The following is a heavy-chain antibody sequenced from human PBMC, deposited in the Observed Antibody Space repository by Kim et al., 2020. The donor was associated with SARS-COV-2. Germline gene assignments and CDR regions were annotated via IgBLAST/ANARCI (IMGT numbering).Heavy chain of an antibody. V-gene: IGHV3-23*01. CDR3: AKGYSDGSLPLYYFDY. D-gene: IGHD5-18*01. J-gene: IGHJ4*02. Sequence: SVKGRCTISRDNSKNTLYLQMNSLRAEDTAVYYCAKGYSDGSLPLYYFDYWGQGTLVTVSS.